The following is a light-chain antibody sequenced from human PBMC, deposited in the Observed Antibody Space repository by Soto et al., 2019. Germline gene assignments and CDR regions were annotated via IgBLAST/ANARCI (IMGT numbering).Light chain of an antibody. CDR2: DVS. V-gene: IGLV2-14*01. CDR3: SSYTSSSTLVV. J-gene: IGLJ2*01. CDR1: SIDVGGYNY. Sequence: QSALTQPASVSGSPGQSIIISCTGTSIDVGGYNYVSWYQQHPGKAPKLMIYDVSNRPSGVSNRFSGSKSGNTASLTISGLQAEDEADYYCSSYTSSSTLVVFGGGTKLTVL.